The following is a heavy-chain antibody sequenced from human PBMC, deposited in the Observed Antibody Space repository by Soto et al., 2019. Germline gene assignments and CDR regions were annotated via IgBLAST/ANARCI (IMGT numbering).Heavy chain of an antibody. CDR2: TYYRSKWYN. J-gene: IGHJ6*03. CDR1: GDSVSSNSAT. D-gene: IGHD2-2*01. Sequence: SQTLSLTCSISGDSVSSNSATWNWIRQSPSKGLEWLGRTYYRSKWYNDYAISVKSRITINPDTSRNQFSLHLNSVTPEDTAVYYCAAVGCSTTSCQGHYYYMDVWGTGTTVTVSS. V-gene: IGHV6-1*01. CDR3: AAVGCSTTSCQGHYYYMDV.